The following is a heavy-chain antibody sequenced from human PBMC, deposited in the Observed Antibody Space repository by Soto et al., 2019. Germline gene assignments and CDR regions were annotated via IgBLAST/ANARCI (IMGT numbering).Heavy chain of an antibody. CDR2: IIPIFGTA. D-gene: IGHD2-2*01. J-gene: IGHJ5*02. CDR3: ARVGPAAPPGWFDP. V-gene: IGHV1-69*06. CDR1: GCTFSSYA. Sequence: SVKVSCKASGCTFSSYAISCVRQAPGQGLEWMGGIIPIFGTANYAQKFQGRVTITADKSTSTAYMELSSLRSEDTAVYYCARVGPAAPPGWFDPWGQGTLVTVSS.